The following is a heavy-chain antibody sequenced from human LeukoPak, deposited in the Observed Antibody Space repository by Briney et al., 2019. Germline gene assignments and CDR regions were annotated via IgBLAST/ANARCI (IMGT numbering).Heavy chain of an antibody. Sequence: QPGVSLRLSCAASGFTVSSKYMSWVRQAPGKGLEWVSVIFNGGSTYYADSVKGRFTISTDNSKNMLYLQMNSLRAEDTAVYYCARGLFASGSYYNFFDYWAQGTLVTVSS. CDR1: GFTVSSKY. J-gene: IGHJ4*02. V-gene: IGHV3-66*01. CDR3: ARGLFASGSYYNFFDY. D-gene: IGHD3-10*01. CDR2: IFNGGST.